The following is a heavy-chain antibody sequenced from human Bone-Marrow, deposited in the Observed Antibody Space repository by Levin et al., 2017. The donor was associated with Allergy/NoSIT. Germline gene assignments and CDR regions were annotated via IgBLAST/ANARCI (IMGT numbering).Heavy chain of an antibody. CDR3: ARQLMTAVVTPFDY. CDR1: GYNFSTYW. Sequence: GGSLRLSCKSSGYNFSTYWIGWVRQMPGNGLEWMGIIYPGDSDTRYSPSFQGQVTISADKSISTAYLQWSSLKASDTARYYCARQLMTAVVTPFDYWGQGTLVTVSS. V-gene: IGHV5-51*01. CDR2: IYPGDSDT. J-gene: IGHJ4*02. D-gene: IGHD4-23*01.